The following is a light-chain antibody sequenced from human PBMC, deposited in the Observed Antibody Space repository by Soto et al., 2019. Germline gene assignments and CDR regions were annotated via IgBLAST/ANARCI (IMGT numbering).Light chain of an antibody. CDR1: QSLSTTD. Sequence: EIVLTQSPGTLSLSPGERATLSCRASQSLSTTDLAWFQHKPGQAPRLLIYGASTRATGIPDRFSGSGSGTDFTLTISRLEPEYFAVYYCQQYATSQTWTFGQGTKVEVK. V-gene: IGKV3-20*01. CDR2: GAS. CDR3: QQYATSQTWT. J-gene: IGKJ1*01.